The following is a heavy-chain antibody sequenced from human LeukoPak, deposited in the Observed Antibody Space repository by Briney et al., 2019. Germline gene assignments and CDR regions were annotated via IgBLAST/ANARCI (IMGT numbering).Heavy chain of an antibody. J-gene: IGHJ6*03. CDR1: GYSFISYY. CDR3: AREPPLDYCMDV. CDR2: INPSGGAT. Sequence: GASVKVSCKASGYSFISYYMHWVRQAPGQGLEWMGLINPSGGATSYAQKFQGRVTMTTDMSTSTVYMELSSLRFKDTAVYYCAREPPLDYCMDVWGEGTTVTVSS. V-gene: IGHV1-46*01.